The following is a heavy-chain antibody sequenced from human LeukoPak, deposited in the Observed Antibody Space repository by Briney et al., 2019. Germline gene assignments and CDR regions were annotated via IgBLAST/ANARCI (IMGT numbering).Heavy chain of an antibody. V-gene: IGHV1-2*02. CDR3: ASWSITIFDYYYMDV. CDR2: INPNSGGT. D-gene: IGHD3-3*01. CDR1: GYTFTGYY. Sequence: ASVKVSCKAPGYTFTGYYMHWVRQAPGQGLEWMGWINPNSGGTNYAQKFQGRVTMTRDTSISTAYMELSRLRSDDTAVYYCASWSITIFDYYYMDVWGKGTTVTVSS. J-gene: IGHJ6*03.